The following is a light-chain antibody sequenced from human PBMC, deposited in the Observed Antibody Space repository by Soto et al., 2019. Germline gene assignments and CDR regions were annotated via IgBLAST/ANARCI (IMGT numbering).Light chain of an antibody. CDR3: QQYGSSPVT. CDR1: QSVSNSY. J-gene: IGKJ2*01. Sequence: EIVLTQSPGTLSLSPGERATLSCRASQSVSNSYLAWYRQKPGQAPRLLIYHASSRATGIPDRFSGSGSGTDFTLTISRLEPGDFAVYYCQQYGSSPVTFGQGTKLEIK. V-gene: IGKV3-20*01. CDR2: HAS.